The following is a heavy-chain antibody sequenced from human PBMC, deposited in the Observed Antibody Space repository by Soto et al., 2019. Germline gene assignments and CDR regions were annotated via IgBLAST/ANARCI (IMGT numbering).Heavy chain of an antibody. V-gene: IGHV3-53*01. J-gene: IGHJ4*02. CDR3: AKFTSTADSY. D-gene: IGHD5-18*01. CDR2: IYSGGST. CDR1: GFTVSSNY. Sequence: EVQLVESGGGMIQPGGSLRLTCAASGFTVSSNYMTWVRQAPGKGLEWVSVIYSGGSTYYADSVKGRFSISRDNSKNTLYLQMNSLRAEDTAVYYCAKFTSTADSYWGQGTLVTVSS.